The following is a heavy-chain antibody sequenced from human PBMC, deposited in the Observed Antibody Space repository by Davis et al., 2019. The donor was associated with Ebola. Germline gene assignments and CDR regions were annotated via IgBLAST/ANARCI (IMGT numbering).Heavy chain of an antibody. CDR1: GGSISSGGYS. CDR3: ARDRGYCSSTSCYGTRYWDY. D-gene: IGHD2-2*01. V-gene: IGHV4-30-2*01. Sequence: SETLSLTCAVSGGSISSGGYSWSWIRQPPGKGLEWIGYIYHRGSTYYNPSLKSRVTISVDTSKNQFSLKLSSVTAEDTAVYYCARDRGYCSSTSCYGTRYWDYWGQGTLVTVSS. CDR2: IYHRGST. J-gene: IGHJ4*02.